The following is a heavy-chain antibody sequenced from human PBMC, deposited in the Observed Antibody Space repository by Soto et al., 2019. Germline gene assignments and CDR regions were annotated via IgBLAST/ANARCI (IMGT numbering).Heavy chain of an antibody. CDR1: GFTFSSYG. V-gene: IGHV3-30*18. Sequence: GGSLRLSCAASGFTFSSYGMHWVRQAPGKGLEWVAVISYDGSNKYYADSVKGRFTISRDNSKNTLYLQMNSLRAEDTAVYYCAKGQTLGILRYFDWSLDYWGQGTLVTVSS. CDR2: ISYDGSNK. CDR3: AKGQTLGILRYFDWSLDY. J-gene: IGHJ4*02. D-gene: IGHD3-9*01.